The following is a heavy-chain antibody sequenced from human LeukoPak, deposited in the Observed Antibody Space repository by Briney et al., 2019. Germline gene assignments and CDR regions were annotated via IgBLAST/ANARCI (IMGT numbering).Heavy chain of an antibody. V-gene: IGHV4-30-4*08. CDR3: ARTQERDKIVDY. CDR1: GGSISSGDYY. D-gene: IGHD1-26*01. J-gene: IGHJ4*02. Sequence: SQTLSLTCTVSGGSISSGDYYWSWIRQPPGKGLEWIGYIYYSGSTYYNPSLKSRVTISVDTSKNQFSLKLSSVTAADTAVYYCARTQERDKIVDYWGQGTLVTVSS. CDR2: IYYSGST.